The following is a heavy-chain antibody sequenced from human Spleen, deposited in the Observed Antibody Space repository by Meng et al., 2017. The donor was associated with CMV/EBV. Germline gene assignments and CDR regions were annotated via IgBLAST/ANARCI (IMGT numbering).Heavy chain of an antibody. J-gene: IGHJ4*02. CDR2: MNPNSGNT. D-gene: IGHD2-2*01. Sequence: ASVKVSCKASGYTFTSYDINWVRQATGQGLEWMGWMNPNSGNTGYAQKFQGRVAMTRNTTMSTAYMELSSLGSEDMAVYYCVRGCSSTSCEDYWGQGTLVTVSS. CDR1: GYTFTSYD. V-gene: IGHV1-8*01. CDR3: VRGCSSTSCEDY.